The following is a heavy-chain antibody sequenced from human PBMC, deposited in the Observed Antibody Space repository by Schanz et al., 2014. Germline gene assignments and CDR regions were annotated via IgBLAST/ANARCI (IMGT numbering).Heavy chain of an antibody. CDR1: GFMFSSYG. CDR2: ISYDGSKK. J-gene: IGHJ4*02. V-gene: IGHV3-30*18. CDR3: AKIERNED. D-gene: IGHD1-1*01. Sequence: QVQLVESGGGVVQPGRSLRLSCAASGFMFSSYGMHWVRQAPGKGLEWVGVISYDGSKKSYADSVKGRFTISRDNSKNTVYIQMNSLRAEDTAVYFCAKIERNEDWGQGTLVTVSS.